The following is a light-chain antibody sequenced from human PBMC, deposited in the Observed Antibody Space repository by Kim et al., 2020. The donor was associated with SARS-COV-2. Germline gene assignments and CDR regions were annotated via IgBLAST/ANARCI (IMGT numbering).Light chain of an antibody. Sequence: AAVGDRLTSTCRASQSISSSLAWYQQKPGKAPKLLIYKASTLESGVPSRFSGSGSGTQFTLTISSLQPDDFATYYCQQYKSYSWTFGQGTKVDIK. CDR2: KAS. J-gene: IGKJ1*01. CDR3: QQYKSYSWT. CDR1: QSISSS. V-gene: IGKV1-5*03.